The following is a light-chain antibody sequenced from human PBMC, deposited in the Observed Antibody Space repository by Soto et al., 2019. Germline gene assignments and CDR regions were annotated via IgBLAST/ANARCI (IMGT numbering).Light chain of an antibody. V-gene: IGKV3-20*01. CDR1: QSVSSSY. CDR2: VAS. Sequence: EIVLTQSPGTLSLSPGERATLSCRASQSVSSSYFTWYQQKPGQAPRLLIYVASIRATGIPDRFSGSGSGTDFTLTISRLEPEDFAVYYCQQYGNSQYTFGQGTKLEIK. CDR3: QQYGNSQYT. J-gene: IGKJ2*01.